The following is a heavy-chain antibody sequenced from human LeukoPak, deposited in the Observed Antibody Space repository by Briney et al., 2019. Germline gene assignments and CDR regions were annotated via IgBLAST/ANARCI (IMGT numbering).Heavy chain of an antibody. D-gene: IGHD3-22*01. V-gene: IGHV1-69*04. Sequence: SVTVSCKASGGTSNSHAISWVRQAPGQGLEWMGRIIPNLGTTNRAQNFQDRATLTADKSTNTAYMELTSLTSDDTAVYYCATTNDGGGYQWGDFFDFWGQGTLVTVSS. CDR2: IIPNLGTT. CDR3: ATTNDGGGYQWGDFFDF. J-gene: IGHJ4*02. CDR1: GGTSNSHA.